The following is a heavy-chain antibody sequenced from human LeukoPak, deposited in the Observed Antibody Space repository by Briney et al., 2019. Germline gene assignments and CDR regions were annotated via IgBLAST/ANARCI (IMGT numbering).Heavy chain of an antibody. CDR1: GFTSSSYW. V-gene: IGHV3-7*01. CDR2: IKQDGSEK. CDR3: ARELWFGELLGDY. Sequence: PGGSLRLSCAASGFTSSSYWMSWVRQAPGKGLEWVANIKQDGSEKYYVDSVKGRFTISRDNAKNSLYLQMNSLRAEDTAVYYCARELWFGELLGDYWGQGTLVTVSS. D-gene: IGHD3-10*01. J-gene: IGHJ4*02.